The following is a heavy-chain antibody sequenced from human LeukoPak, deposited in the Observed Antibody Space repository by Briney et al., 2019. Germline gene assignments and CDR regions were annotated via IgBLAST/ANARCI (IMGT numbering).Heavy chain of an antibody. CDR3: ARGAAAATYFDY. CDR2: ISGSGGST. D-gene: IGHD6-13*01. J-gene: IGHJ4*02. CDR1: GFTFSSYA. V-gene: IGHV3-23*01. Sequence: GGSLRLSCAASGFTFSSYAMSWVRQAPGKGLEWVSAISGSGGSTYYADSVKGRFTISRDNAKNSLYLQMNSLRAEDTAVYYCARGAAAATYFDYWGQGTLVTVSS.